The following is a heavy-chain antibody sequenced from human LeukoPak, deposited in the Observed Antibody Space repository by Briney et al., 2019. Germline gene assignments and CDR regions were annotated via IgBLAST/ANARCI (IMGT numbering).Heavy chain of an antibody. D-gene: IGHD3-22*01. V-gene: IGHV3-23*01. CDR1: GFTVSSNY. Sequence: SGGSLRLSCAASGFTVSSNYMSWVRQVPGKGLEWVSAISGSGGSTYYADSVKGRFTISRDNSKNTLYLQMNSLRAEDTAVYYCAKDHPSRITMIVVVISLDYWGQGTLVTVSS. CDR2: ISGSGGST. CDR3: AKDHPSRITMIVVVISLDY. J-gene: IGHJ4*02.